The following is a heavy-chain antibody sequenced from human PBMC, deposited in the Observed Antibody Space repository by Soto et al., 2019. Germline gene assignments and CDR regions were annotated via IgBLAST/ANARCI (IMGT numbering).Heavy chain of an antibody. J-gene: IGHJ5*02. CDR1: GFSLSTSGVG. V-gene: IGHV2-5*02. Sequence: QITLKESGPTLVKPTQTLTLTCTFSGFSLSTSGVGVGWFRQPPGKALEWLALIYWDDDNRYSPSLKSRLTITKDTSKNQVVLTLTDMDPMDTATYYCARYISAGPACWFDPWGQGTLVIVSS. D-gene: IGHD6-19*01. CDR3: ARYISAGPACWFDP. CDR2: IYWDDDN.